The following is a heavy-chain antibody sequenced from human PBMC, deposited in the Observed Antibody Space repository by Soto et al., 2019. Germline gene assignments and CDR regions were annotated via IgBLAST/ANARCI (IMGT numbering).Heavy chain of an antibody. CDR3: ARQENYFGSGSYFDY. Sequence: SGTPSLTCTVSGDSMNSNSYDMGCIRQIPGKGLEWIRSIDYSGSTYYNPSLKSRLTISVGTSKNQFSLKLSSVTAADTAVYYCARQENYFGSGSYFDYWGQTTLVTVSS. D-gene: IGHD3-10*01. CDR2: IDYSGST. CDR1: GDSMNSNSYD. V-gene: IGHV4-39*01. J-gene: IGHJ4*02.